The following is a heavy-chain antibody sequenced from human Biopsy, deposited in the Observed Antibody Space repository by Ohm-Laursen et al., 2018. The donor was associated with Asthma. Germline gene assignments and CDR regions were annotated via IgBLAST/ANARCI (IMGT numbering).Heavy chain of an antibody. CDR1: GFVFSQCG. D-gene: IGHD3-22*01. CDR2: VSSDVYNK. Sequence: SLSLSCTASGFVFSQCGLHWVRPGPGKGLEWVALVSSDVYNKYYEDSVKGRFSISRDNTRNRLYLEINRLTVEDSAVYFCARQSGQDYGDSSGFDIWGQGTKVAVSS. CDR3: ARQSGQDYGDSSGFDI. J-gene: IGHJ3*02. V-gene: IGHV3-30*03.